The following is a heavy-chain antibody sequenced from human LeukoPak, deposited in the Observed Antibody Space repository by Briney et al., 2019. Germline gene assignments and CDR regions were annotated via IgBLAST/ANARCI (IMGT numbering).Heavy chain of an antibody. CDR1: GYTFTSYG. D-gene: IGHD3-10*01. Sequence: ASVKVSCKAPGYTFTSYGISWVRQAPGQGLEWMGWISAYNGNTNYAQKLQGRVTMTTDTSTSTAYMELRSLRSDDTAVYYCARERFGRITALYYYGMDVWGQGTTVTVSS. V-gene: IGHV1-18*01. CDR3: ARERFGRITALYYYGMDV. J-gene: IGHJ6*02. CDR2: ISAYNGNT.